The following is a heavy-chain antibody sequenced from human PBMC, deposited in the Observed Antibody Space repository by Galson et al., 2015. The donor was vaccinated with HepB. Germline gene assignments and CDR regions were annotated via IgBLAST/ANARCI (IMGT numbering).Heavy chain of an antibody. CDR2: VNHSGST. CDR3: ARGFGNSFGYGYYYDGMDV. J-gene: IGHJ6*02. Sequence: SETLSLTCAVYGGSFSGSYWSWIRQSPGKGLEWIGEVNHSGSTNYNPSPKSRVTLSVDTSKNQFSLKLTSVTAADTAVYYCARGFGNSFGYGYYYDGMDVWGQGTTVTVSS. D-gene: IGHD5-18*01. V-gene: IGHV4-34*01. CDR1: GGSFSGSY.